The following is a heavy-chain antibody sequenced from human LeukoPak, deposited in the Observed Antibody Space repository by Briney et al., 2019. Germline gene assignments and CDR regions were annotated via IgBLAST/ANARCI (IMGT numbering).Heavy chain of an antibody. CDR3: ARDLNPEHPTEWFEEEDY. V-gene: IGHV3-33*01. Sequence: PGGSLRLSCVTSGFXFRKFGIHWVRQAPGKGLEWVAIIWYDGSNKYYVESVKGRFTISRDDSKRTVYLDMNTLRVEDTAVYYCARDLNPEHPTEWFEEEDYWGQGTLVTVSS. D-gene: IGHD3-10*01. CDR1: GFXFRKFG. CDR2: IWYDGSNK. J-gene: IGHJ4*02.